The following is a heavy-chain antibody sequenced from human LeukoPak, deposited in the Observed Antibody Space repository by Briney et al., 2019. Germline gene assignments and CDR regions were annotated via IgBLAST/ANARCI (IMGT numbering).Heavy chain of an antibody. Sequence: QPGGSLRLSCAASGFTFSSYAMSWVRQAPEKGLEWVSAISGSGGSTYYADSVKGRFTVSRDNSKNTLYLQMNSLRAEDTAVYYCAKDVGLKPSGPFDYWGQGTLVTVSS. CDR2: ISGSGGST. CDR3: AKDVGLKPSGPFDY. CDR1: GFTFSSYA. J-gene: IGHJ4*02. D-gene: IGHD1-26*01. V-gene: IGHV3-23*01.